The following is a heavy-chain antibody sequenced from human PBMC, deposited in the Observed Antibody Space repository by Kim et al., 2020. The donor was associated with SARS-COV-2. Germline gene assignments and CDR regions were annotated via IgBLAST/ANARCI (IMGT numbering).Heavy chain of an antibody. CDR1: GFSLNDFA. Sequence: GGSLRLSCAVSGFSLNDFAMNWVRKAPGKGLEWVSGIRGSEGDAFYSDSVKGRFTISRENIKNMLYLQINSLRAEDTAIYYCVKGGLGIYSWAPLHYGMDVWGLGTTVTVSS. CDR2: IRGSEGDA. CDR3: VKGGLGIYSWAPLHYGMDV. V-gene: IGHV3-23*01. D-gene: IGHD1-26*01. J-gene: IGHJ6*02.